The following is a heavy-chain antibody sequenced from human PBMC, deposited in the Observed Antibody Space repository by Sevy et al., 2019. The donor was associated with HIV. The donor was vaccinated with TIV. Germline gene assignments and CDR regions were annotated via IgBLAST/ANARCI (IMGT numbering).Heavy chain of an antibody. J-gene: IGHJ3*02. D-gene: IGHD3-22*01. CDR3: ARGATFYSDSSGRVLSVLGAFDI. CDR2: IFSGGGT. Sequence: GGSLRLSCAASGFTVSSNYMSWVRQAPGKGLECVSIIFSGGGTYYADSVQGRFTISRDNSKNMVYLQMNSLRAEDTAVFYCARGATFYSDSSGRVLSVLGAFDIWGRGTMVTVSS. V-gene: IGHV3-53*01. CDR1: GFTVSSNY.